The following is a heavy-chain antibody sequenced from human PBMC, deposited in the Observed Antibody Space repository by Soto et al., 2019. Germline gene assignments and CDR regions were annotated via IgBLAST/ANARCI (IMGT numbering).Heavy chain of an antibody. J-gene: IGHJ4*02. CDR2: IKQAGSEK. CDR3: AREKRANGYFDY. Sequence: EVQLVESGGGLVQTGGSLRLSCAASGFTFSAYWMSWVRQAPGKGLEWVANIKQAGSEKYYVDSVNGRFIISRDDAKNSLLLQVNSLRVEDTAVYYCAREKRANGYFDYWGKGTLVTVSS. CDR1: GFTFSAYW. D-gene: IGHD6-25*01. V-gene: IGHV3-7*01.